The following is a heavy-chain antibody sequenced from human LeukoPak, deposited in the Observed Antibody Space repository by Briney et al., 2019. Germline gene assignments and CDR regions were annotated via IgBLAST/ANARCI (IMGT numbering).Heavy chain of an antibody. CDR3: AVPSEYNWFDP. CDR2: IIPIFGTA. V-gene: IGHV1-69*06. J-gene: IGHJ5*02. Sequence: SVKLSCKASGATFTSYAISWVRQAPGQALEWMGGIIPIFGTANYAQKFQGRVTITADKSTSTAYMELSSLRSEDTAVYYCAVPSEYNWFDPWGQGTLVTVSA. CDR1: GATFTSYA.